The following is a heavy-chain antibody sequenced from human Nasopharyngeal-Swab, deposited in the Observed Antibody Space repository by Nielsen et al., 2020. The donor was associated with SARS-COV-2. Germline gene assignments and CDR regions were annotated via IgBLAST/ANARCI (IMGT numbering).Heavy chain of an antibody. D-gene: IGHD3-10*01. CDR3: ASVRGYYYGMDV. CDR2: IYHSGST. V-gene: IGHV4-30-2*01. Sequence: WSRPPPGKGLEWIGYIYHSGSTYYNPSLKSRVTISVDRSKNQFSLKLSSVTAADTAVYYCASVRGYYYGMDVWGQGTTVTVSS. J-gene: IGHJ6*02.